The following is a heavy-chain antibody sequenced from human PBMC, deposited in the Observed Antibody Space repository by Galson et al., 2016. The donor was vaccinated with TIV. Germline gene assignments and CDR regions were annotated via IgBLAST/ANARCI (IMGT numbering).Heavy chain of an antibody. D-gene: IGHD5-24*01. CDR2: TYYRSEWNS. J-gene: IGHJ6*02. Sequence: CAISGDSVSSNSAAWNWIRQSPSRGLEWLGRTYYRSEWNSDYAVSVRSRIVIKADRSKNQFFLQLNSVTPEDTAVYFCARGRSAYKSAYYYYGMDVWGQGTTVSASS. CDR1: GDSVSSNSAA. V-gene: IGHV6-1*01. CDR3: ARGRSAYKSAYYYYGMDV.